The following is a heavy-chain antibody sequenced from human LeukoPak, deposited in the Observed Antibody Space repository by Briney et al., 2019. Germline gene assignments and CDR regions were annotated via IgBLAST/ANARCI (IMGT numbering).Heavy chain of an antibody. D-gene: IGHD3-10*01. CDR2: ISSGTGNK. J-gene: IGHJ3*02. CDR1: GFIISNYS. V-gene: IGHV3-48*02. Sequence: GGSQRLSCAASGFIISNYSMSWVRQAPGKGLEWVSYISSGTGNKYYADSVKGRFTISRDNAKNSLYLQMNSLRDEDTAVYHCARISGTITAFDIWGQGTLVTVSS. CDR3: ARISGTITAFDI.